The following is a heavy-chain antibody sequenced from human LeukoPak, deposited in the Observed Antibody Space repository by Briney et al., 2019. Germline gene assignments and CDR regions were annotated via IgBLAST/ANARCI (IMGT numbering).Heavy chain of an antibody. V-gene: IGHV3-48*03. Sequence: AGGSLRLSCAASGFTFSSYEMNWVRQAPGKGLEWVSYISSSGSTIYYADSVKGRFTISRDNAKNSLYLQMNSLRAEDTAVYYCAGEDTAMVSDDAFDIWGQGTMVTVSS. CDR2: ISSSGSTI. D-gene: IGHD5-18*01. CDR3: AGEDTAMVSDDAFDI. CDR1: GFTFSSYE. J-gene: IGHJ3*02.